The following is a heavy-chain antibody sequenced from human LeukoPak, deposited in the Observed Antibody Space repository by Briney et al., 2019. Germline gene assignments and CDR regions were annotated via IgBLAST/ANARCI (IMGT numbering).Heavy chain of an antibody. Sequence: GGSLRLSCAASGFTFSNYAMQWVRQAPGKGLEWVAIISYYGNNEYHAPSVEGQFTISRDISNNTLYLHMDSLTTEDPAIYYCARDVRILDGFDLWGQGTVVTVSS. V-gene: IGHV3-30-3*01. CDR1: GFTFSNYA. J-gene: IGHJ3*01. CDR2: ISYYGNNE. CDR3: ARDVRILDGFDL. D-gene: IGHD2-15*01.